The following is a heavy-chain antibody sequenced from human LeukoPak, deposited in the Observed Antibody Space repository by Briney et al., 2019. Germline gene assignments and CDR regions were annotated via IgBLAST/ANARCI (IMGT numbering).Heavy chain of an antibody. Sequence: PSETLSLTCTVSGGSISSSSYYWGWIRQPPGKGLEWIGSIYYSGSTYYNPSLKSRVTISVDTSKNQFSLKLSSVTAADTAVYYCAREVRIAAAGTVGWFDPWGQGTLVTVSS. CDR2: IYYSGST. CDR3: AREVRIAAAGTVGWFDP. D-gene: IGHD6-13*01. J-gene: IGHJ5*02. V-gene: IGHV4-39*01. CDR1: GGSISSSSYY.